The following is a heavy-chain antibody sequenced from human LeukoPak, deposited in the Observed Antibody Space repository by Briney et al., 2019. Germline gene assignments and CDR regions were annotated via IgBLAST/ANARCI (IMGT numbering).Heavy chain of an antibody. CDR3: ARVGNVDTAMVFDY. V-gene: IGHV4-30-2*01. CDR1: GGSISSGGYS. CDR2: IYLSGST. Sequence: PSETLSLTCAVSGGSISSGGYSWSWIRQPPGKGLEWIGYIYLSGSTYYNPSLKSRVTISVDRSKNQFSLKLSSVTAADTAVYYCARVGNVDTAMVFDYWGQGTLVTVSP. D-gene: IGHD5-18*01. J-gene: IGHJ4*02.